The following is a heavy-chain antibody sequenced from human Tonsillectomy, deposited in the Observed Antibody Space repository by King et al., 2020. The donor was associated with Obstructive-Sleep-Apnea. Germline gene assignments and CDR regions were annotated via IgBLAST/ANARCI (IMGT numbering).Heavy chain of an antibody. CDR2: IYYSGTT. V-gene: IGHV4-39*07. D-gene: IGHD5-24*01. CDR1: GDSIMTSRYY. J-gene: IGHJ4*02. CDR3: VRDGGYGYKFYYFDD. Sequence: LQESGPGQVKPSATLSLTCTVSGDSIMTSRYYWGWIRQTPGQGLEWIGTIYYSGTTYYNASLKSRVTISVDISKNQVSLNVSSVTAADTGVYYCVRDGGYGYKFYYFDDWGQGTRVTVPS.